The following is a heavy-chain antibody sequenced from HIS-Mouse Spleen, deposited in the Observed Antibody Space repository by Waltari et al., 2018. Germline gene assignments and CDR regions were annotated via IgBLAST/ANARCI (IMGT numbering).Heavy chain of an antibody. V-gene: IGHV3-23*01. CDR2: ISGSGGST. CDR1: GFTFSSYA. Sequence: EVQLLESGGGLVQPGGSLRLSCSASGFTFSSYAMSWVRQAPGKGLEWVSAISGSGGSTYYADSVKGRFTISRDNSKNTLYLQMNSLRAEDTAVYYCAKSLGSSSWFDYWGQGTLVTVSS. CDR3: AKSLGSSSWFDY. J-gene: IGHJ4*02. D-gene: IGHD6-13*01.